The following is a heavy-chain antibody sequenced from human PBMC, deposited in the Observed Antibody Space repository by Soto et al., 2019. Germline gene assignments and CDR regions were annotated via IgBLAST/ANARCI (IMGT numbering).Heavy chain of an antibody. D-gene: IGHD3-10*01. CDR1: GVTVSSNY. Sequence: EVQLVESGGGLVQPGGSLRLSCAASGVTVSSNYMSWVRQAPGKGLEWVSVIYSGGSTYYAASVKGRFTISRDNSKNAVYLQMNSLTTEDTCVYYFSRHGTNYGVGYFHNRGQGTLGTVSS. CDR3: SRHGTNYGVGYFHN. CDR2: IYSGGST. V-gene: IGHV3-66*04. J-gene: IGHJ4*02.